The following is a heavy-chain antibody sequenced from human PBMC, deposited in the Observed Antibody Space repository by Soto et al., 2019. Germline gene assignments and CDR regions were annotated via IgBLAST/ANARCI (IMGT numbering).Heavy chain of an antibody. D-gene: IGHD2-15*01. J-gene: IGHJ5*02. CDR3: ARASGCSDGSCALDA. CDR2: IYYTGST. Sequence: LTCSVSGGSISSYYWSWIRQPPGKGLEWIGYIYYTGSTNSNLSLKSRATISLDTSKNQFSLRLTSVTAADTAVYYCARASGCSDGSCALDARGQGTLVSVSS. CDR1: GGSISSYY. V-gene: IGHV4-59*01.